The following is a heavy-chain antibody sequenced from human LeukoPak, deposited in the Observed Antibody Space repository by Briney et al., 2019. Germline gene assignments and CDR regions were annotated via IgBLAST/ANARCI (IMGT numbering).Heavy chain of an antibody. CDR2: ISGSGGST. D-gene: IGHD6-19*01. CDR1: GFTFSSYG. J-gene: IGHJ6*03. CDR3: AKGGLVPDDCYYYYMDV. V-gene: IGHV3-23*01. Sequence: PGGSLRLSCAASGFTFSSYGMSWVRQAPGKGLEWVSAISGSGGSTYYADSVKGRFTISRDNSKNTLYLQMNSLRAEDTAVYYCAKGGLVPDDCYYYYMDVWGKGTTVTISS.